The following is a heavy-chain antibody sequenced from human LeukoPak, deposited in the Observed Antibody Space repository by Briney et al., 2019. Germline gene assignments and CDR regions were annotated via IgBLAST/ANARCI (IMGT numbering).Heavy chain of an antibody. D-gene: IGHD2-15*01. CDR1: GFAFSTYA. Sequence: GGSLRLSCAASGFAFSTYAMNWVRQAPGKGLEWISYISRTGDTIYYADSVKGRFTISRDNAKNSLYLQMNSLRVEDTAVYYCASQDLVVVLAASHYFDYWGQGTLVTVSS. CDR3: ASQDLVVVLAASHYFDY. V-gene: IGHV3-48*03. J-gene: IGHJ4*02. CDR2: ISRTGDTI.